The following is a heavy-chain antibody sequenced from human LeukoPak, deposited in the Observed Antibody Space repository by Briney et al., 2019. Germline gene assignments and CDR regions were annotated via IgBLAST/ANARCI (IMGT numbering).Heavy chain of an antibody. D-gene: IGHD2-21*02. CDR3: GRAPHGVTPPRRYGMDV. CDR2: IIPILGIA. CDR1: GGTFSSYA. J-gene: IGHJ6*02. V-gene: IGHV1-69*04. Sequence: EASVKVSCKASGGTFSSYAVSWVRQAPGQGLEWMGRIIPILGIANYAQKFQGRVTITADKSTSTAYMELSSLRSEDTAVCYCGRAPHGVTPPRRYGMDVWGQGTTVTVSS.